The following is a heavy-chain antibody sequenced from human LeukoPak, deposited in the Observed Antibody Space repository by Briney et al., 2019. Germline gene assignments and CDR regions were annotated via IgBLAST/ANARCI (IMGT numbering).Heavy chain of an antibody. Sequence: PGGSLRLSCAASGFTFISYSMNWVRQAPGKGLEWVSSISSSSSYIYYADSVKGRFTISRDNAKNSLYLQMNSLRAEDTAVYYCATNLGYSYGYYFDYWGQGTLVTVSS. CDR1: GFTFISYS. J-gene: IGHJ4*02. CDR2: ISSSSSYI. CDR3: ATNLGYSYGYYFDY. V-gene: IGHV3-21*01. D-gene: IGHD5-18*01.